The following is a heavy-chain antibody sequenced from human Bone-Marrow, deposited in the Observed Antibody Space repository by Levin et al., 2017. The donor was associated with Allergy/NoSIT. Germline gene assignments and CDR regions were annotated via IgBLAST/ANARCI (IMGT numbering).Heavy chain of an antibody. CDR3: ARVKQIAAAGIDY. CDR2: VYYSGSA. Sequence: MSSETLSLTCTVSNGSFSSGGYYWTWIRQHPGKGLEWIGYVYYSGSAYYNPSLKSRATMSIDTSKNQFSLRLSSVTAADTAVYYCARVKQIAAAGIDYWGQGTLVTVSS. CDR1: NGSFSSGGYY. D-gene: IGHD6-13*01. J-gene: IGHJ4*02. V-gene: IGHV4-31*03.